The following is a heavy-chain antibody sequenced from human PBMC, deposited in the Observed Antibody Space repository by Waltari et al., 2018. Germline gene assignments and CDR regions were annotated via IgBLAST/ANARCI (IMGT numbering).Heavy chain of an antibody. V-gene: IGHV3-30*02. CDR3: ARDRGWPNYLDY. Sequence: QVRLVESGGGVVQPGGSLRLSCATSGFIFSSNGMQWVRRAPGREVEWVTDIRFDGSNKYYADSVKGRFTISRDSSKNTLYLQMNSLRAEDTAVYYCARDRGWPNYLDYWGQGSLVTVSS. CDR2: IRFDGSNK. J-gene: IGHJ4*02. CDR1: GFIFSSNG. D-gene: IGHD6-19*01.